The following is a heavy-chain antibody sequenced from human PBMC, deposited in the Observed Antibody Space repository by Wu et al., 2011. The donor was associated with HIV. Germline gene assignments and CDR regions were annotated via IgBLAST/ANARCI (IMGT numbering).Heavy chain of an antibody. J-gene: IGHJ4*02. V-gene: IGHV1-18*01. CDR2: ISAYNGDT. Sequence: QVQLVQSGAEVKKPGASVKVSCKASGFSFATYDMNWVRQAPGQGLEWMGWISAYNGDTNYAQNLQGRVTMTTDTSTNTAYMELRSLRSDDTAVYYCARDRGGWYSTYYFDYVGPGNPGHRLL. CDR1: GFSFATYD. D-gene: IGHD6-19*01. CDR3: ARDRGGWYSTYYFDY.